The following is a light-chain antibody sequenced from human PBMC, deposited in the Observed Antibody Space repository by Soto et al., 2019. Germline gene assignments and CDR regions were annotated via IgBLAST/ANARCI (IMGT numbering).Light chain of an antibody. V-gene: IGKV3-11*01. Sequence: EIVLTQSPATLSLSPGERATLSCRASQSVSSYLAWYQQKPGQAPRLLIYDASNRATGIPARFSGSGSGTDLTLTISSLENEYFEVYYCQPSSNSITFGQGTRLEIK. CDR3: QPSSNSIT. CDR1: QSVSSY. J-gene: IGKJ5*01. CDR2: DAS.